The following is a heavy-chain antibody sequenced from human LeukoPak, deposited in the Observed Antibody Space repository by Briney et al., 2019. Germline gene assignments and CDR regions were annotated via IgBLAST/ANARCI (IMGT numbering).Heavy chain of an antibody. J-gene: IGHJ5*02. CDR1: GGSISSYY. CDR2: INHSGST. D-gene: IGHD3-3*01. Sequence: SETLSLTCTVSGGSISSYYWSWIRQPPGKGLEWIGEINHSGSTNYNPSLKSRVTISVDTSKNQFSLKLSSVTAADTAVYYCARRGLGVAYNWFDLWGQGTLVTVSS. CDR3: ARRGLGVAYNWFDL. V-gene: IGHV4-34*01.